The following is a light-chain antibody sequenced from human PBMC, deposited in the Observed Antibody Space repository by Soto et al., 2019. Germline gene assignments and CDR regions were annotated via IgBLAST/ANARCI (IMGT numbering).Light chain of an antibody. Sequence: DIQMTQSPSTLSASVGDRVTITCRASQSISDWLAWYRQKPGKAPKLLIYKASSLESGVPSRFSGSGSGTEFTLTISSLQPDDLATYYCQQYNTYSWTF. J-gene: IGKJ1*01. CDR3: QQYNTYSWT. CDR1: QSISDW. CDR2: KAS. V-gene: IGKV1-5*03.